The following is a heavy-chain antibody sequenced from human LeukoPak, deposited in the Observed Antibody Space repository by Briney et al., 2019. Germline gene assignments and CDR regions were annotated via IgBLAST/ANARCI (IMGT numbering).Heavy chain of an antibody. V-gene: IGHV1-18*01. Sequence: ASVKVSCKASGYNFISYGISWVRQAPGQGLEWMGWISTYNANTNYAQKLQGRFTMTTATSTSTAYMELRSLRSDDTAVYYCARVFWSGDRRAGYYYYYMDVWGKGTTVTVSS. CDR3: ARVFWSGDRRAGYYYYYMDV. J-gene: IGHJ6*03. D-gene: IGHD3-3*01. CDR2: ISTYNANT. CDR1: GYNFISYG.